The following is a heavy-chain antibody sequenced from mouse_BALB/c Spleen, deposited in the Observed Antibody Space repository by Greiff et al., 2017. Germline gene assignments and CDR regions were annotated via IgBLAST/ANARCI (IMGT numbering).Heavy chain of an antibody. D-gene: IGHD2-4*01. V-gene: IGHV2-9-2*01. CDR2: IWTGGGT. CDR3: VRDRGDYVYYFDY. Sequence: VMLVESGPGLVALSQSLSITCTVSGFSLTSYDISWIRQPPGKGLEWLGVIWTGGGTNYNSAFMSRLSISKDNSKSQVFLKMNSLQTDDTAIYYCVRDRGDYVYYFDYWGQGTTLTVSS. CDR1: GFSLTSYD. J-gene: IGHJ2*01.